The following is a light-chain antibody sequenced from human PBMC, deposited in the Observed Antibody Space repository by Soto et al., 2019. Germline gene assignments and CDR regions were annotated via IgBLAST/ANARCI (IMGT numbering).Light chain of an antibody. Sequence: QSALTQAASVSGSPGQSITLSCTGTSSDVGSYNLVSWYQRHPGKAPKLMIYEVSKRPSGVSDRFSGSKSGNTASLTISGLQPEDEADYYCCLYAVGDNVIFGGGTKLTVL. J-gene: IGLJ2*01. CDR1: SSDVGSYNL. CDR3: CLYAVGDNVI. V-gene: IGLV2-23*02. CDR2: EVS.